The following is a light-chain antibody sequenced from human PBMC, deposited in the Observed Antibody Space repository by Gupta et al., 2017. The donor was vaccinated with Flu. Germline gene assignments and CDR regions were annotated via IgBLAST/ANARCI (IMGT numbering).Light chain of an antibody. CDR3: LQDYNYPRT. V-gene: IGKV1-6*01. J-gene: IGKJ1*01. Sequence: GGRVTITCRASHGIKTDLSWYQQQPGKAPRLLIYAASSLQSGVPSRFSGSGSGPDFTLIISNLQPEDSATYYCLQDYNYPRTFGHGTKVEVK. CDR2: AAS. CDR1: HGIKTD.